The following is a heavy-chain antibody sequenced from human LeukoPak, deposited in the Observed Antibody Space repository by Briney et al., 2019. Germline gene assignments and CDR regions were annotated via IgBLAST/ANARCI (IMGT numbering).Heavy chain of an antibody. CDR1: GGSISSGGYY. CDR2: IYYSGSA. D-gene: IGHD6-6*01. CDR3: ARDELSIAARPAYFDY. J-gene: IGHJ4*02. V-gene: IGHV4-31*03. Sequence: PSQTLSLTCTVSGGSISSGGYYWSWIRQHPGKGLEWIGYIYYSGSAYYNPSLKSRVTISVDTSKNQFSLKLSSVTAADTAMYYCARDELSIAARPAYFDYWGQGTLVTVSS.